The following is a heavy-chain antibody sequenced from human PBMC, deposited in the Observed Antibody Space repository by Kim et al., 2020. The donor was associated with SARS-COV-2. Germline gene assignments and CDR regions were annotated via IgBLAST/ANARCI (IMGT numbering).Heavy chain of an antibody. J-gene: IGHJ4*02. Sequence: GGSLRLSCAASGFTFSSYAMHWVRQAPGKGLEWVAVISYDGSNKYYADSVKGRFTISRDNSKNTLYLQMNSLRAEDTAVYYCARDPKPRSYGYYFDYWGQGTLVTVSS. V-gene: IGHV3-30-3*01. CDR3: ARDPKPRSYGYYFDY. CDR2: ISYDGSNK. D-gene: IGHD1-26*01. CDR1: GFTFSSYA.